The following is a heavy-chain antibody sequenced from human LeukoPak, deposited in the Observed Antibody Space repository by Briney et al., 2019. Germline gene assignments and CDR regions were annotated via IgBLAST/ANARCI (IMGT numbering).Heavy chain of an antibody. CDR3: ARRRVKYYYDSSGPREAFDI. J-gene: IGHJ3*02. CDR2: IYYSGST. V-gene: IGHV4-31*03. Sequence: SETLSLTCTVSGGSISSGGYYWSWIRQHPGKGLEWIGYIYYSGSTYYNPSLKSRVTISVDTSKNQFSLKLSSVTAADMAVYYCARRRVKYYYDSSGPREAFDIWGQGTMVTVSS. CDR1: GGSISSGGYY. D-gene: IGHD3-22*01.